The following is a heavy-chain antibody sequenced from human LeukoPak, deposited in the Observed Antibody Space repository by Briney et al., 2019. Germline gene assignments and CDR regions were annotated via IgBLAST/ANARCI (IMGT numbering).Heavy chain of an antibody. J-gene: IGHJ4*02. CDR2: ITSSSRTV. Sequence: PGGSLRLSCATSGFAFSSYAMNWVRQTPGKGLEWISYITSSSRTVFYADSVKGRFTVSRDNAKNSLYLQMNSLRAEDTAVYYCARIYSGSGTYYNTIDYWGQGTLVTVSS. CDR3: ARIYSGSGTYYNTIDY. V-gene: IGHV3-48*01. CDR1: GFAFSSYA. D-gene: IGHD3-10*01.